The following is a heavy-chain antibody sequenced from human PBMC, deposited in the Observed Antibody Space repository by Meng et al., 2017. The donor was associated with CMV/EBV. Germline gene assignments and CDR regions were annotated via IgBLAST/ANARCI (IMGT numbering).Heavy chain of an antibody. J-gene: IGHJ6*02. CDR3: ARGFRDTIFGVVIMYGMDV. CDR2: INHSGST. Sequence: SETLSLTCAVYGGSFSGYYWSWNRQPPGKGLEWIGEINHSGSTNYNPYLKSRVTISVDTSKNQFSLKLSSVTAADTAVYYCARGFRDTIFGVVIMYGMDVWGQGTTVTVSS. D-gene: IGHD3-3*01. V-gene: IGHV4-34*01. CDR1: GGSFSGYY.